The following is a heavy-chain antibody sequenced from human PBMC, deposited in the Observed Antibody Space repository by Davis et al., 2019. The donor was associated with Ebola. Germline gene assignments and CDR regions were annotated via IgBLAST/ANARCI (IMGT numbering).Heavy chain of an antibody. Sequence: GESLKISCAASGFTFSSYGMHWVRQAPGKGLEWVAVISHDGSNKYYADSVKGRFTISRDNSKNTLYLQMNSLRAEDTAVYYCAKADWKYYYYGMDVWGQGTTVTVSS. D-gene: IGHD1-1*01. CDR1: GFTFSSYG. CDR2: ISHDGSNK. J-gene: IGHJ6*02. CDR3: AKADWKYYYYGMDV. V-gene: IGHV3-30*18.